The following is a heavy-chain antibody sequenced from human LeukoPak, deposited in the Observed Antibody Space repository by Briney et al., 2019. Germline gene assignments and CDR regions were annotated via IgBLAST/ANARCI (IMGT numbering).Heavy chain of an antibody. J-gene: IGHJ4*02. CDR1: GGTFSSYA. CDR3: ARERYGSSSKRGMDY. Sequence: ASVKVSCKASGGTFSSYAISWVRQAPGQGLEWMGGIIPIFGTANYAQKFQGRVTITADESTSTAYRELCSLRSEDTAVYYCARERYGSSSKRGMDYWGQGTLVTVSS. V-gene: IGHV1-69*01. CDR2: IIPIFGTA. D-gene: IGHD6-6*01.